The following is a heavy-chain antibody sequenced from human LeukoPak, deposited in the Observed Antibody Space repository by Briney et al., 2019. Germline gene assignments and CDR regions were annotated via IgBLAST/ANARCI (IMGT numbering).Heavy chain of an antibody. J-gene: IGHJ5*02. CDR2: INHSGST. V-gene: IGHV4-34*01. CDR3: ARGGPSFLNSILGVVPRRWFDP. CDR1: GGSFSGYY. Sequence: PSETLSLTCAVYGGSFSGYYWSWIRQPPGKGLEWIGEINHSGSTNYNPSLKSRVTISVDTSKNQFSLKLSSVTAADTAVYYCARGGPSFLNSILGVVPRRWFDPWGQGTLVTVSS. D-gene: IGHD3-3*02.